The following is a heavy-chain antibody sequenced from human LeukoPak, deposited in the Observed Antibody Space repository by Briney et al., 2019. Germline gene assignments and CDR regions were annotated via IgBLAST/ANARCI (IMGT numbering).Heavy chain of an antibody. V-gene: IGHV3-30*02. CDR1: GFTFSSYG. J-gene: IGHJ4*02. CDR3: ARAGGVITYYYDSSGYPFDY. Sequence: PGGSLRLSCAASGFTFSSYGMHWVRQAPGKGLEWVAFIRYDGSNKYYADSVKGRFTISRDNSKNTLYLQMNSLRAEDTAVYYCARAGGVITYYYDSSGYPFDYWGQGTLVTVSS. D-gene: IGHD3-22*01. CDR2: IRYDGSNK.